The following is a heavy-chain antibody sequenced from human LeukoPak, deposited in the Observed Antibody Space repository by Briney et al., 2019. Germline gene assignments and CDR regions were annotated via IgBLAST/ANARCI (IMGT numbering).Heavy chain of an antibody. J-gene: IGHJ4*02. V-gene: IGHV1-8*01. D-gene: IGHD1-1*01. CDR1: GYTFTSYD. CDR3: ARVSNWKTLGYFDY. Sequence: GASVKVSCKASGYTFTSYDINWVRQAPGQGLEWMGWMNPNSGNTGYAQKFQGRVTMTRNTSISTAYMELSSLRSEDTAVYYCARVSNWKTLGYFDYWGQGTLVTVSS. CDR2: MNPNSGNT.